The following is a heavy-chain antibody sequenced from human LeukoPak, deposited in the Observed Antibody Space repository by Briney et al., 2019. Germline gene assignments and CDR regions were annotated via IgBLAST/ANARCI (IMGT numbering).Heavy chain of an antibody. J-gene: IGHJ3*02. D-gene: IGHD3-22*01. CDR3: ARDKYYYDSSGYLDAFDI. CDR2: IYTSGST. Sequence: PSETLSLTCTVSGGSISSGSYYWSWIRPPAGKGLEWIGRIYTSGSTNYNPSLKSRVTISVDTSKNQFSLKLSSVTAADTAVYYCARDKYYYDSSGYLDAFDIWGQGTMVTVSS. CDR1: GGSISSGSYY. V-gene: IGHV4-61*02.